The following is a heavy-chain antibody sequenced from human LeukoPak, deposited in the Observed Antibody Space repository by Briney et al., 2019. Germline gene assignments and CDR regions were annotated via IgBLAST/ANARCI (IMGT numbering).Heavy chain of an antibody. D-gene: IGHD5-24*01. CDR3: ARRAGWLHPFDY. CDR2: FYHGGST. J-gene: IGHJ4*02. V-gene: IGHV4-38-2*02. CDR1: GYSISTGYY. Sequence: PSETLSLTCTVSGYSISTGYYWAWIRQPPGKGLEWIGTFYHGGSTYYNPSLKSRVTISVDTSKNQFSLKLSSVTAADTAVYYCARRAGWLHPFDYWGQGTLVTVSP.